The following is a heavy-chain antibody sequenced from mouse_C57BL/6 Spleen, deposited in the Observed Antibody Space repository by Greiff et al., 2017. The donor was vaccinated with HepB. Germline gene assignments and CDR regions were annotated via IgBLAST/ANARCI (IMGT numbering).Heavy chain of an antibody. CDR2: ILPGSGST. CDR3: ASQGYSYSNYVRYAMDY. J-gene: IGHJ4*01. Sequence: VQLQQSGAELMKPGASVKLSCKATGYTFTGYWIEWVKQRPGHGLEWIGEILPGSGSTNYNEKFKGKATFTADTSSNTAYMQLSSLTTEDSAIYYCASQGYSYSNYVRYAMDYWGQGTSVTVSS. V-gene: IGHV1-9*01. CDR1: GYTFTGYW. D-gene: IGHD2-5*01.